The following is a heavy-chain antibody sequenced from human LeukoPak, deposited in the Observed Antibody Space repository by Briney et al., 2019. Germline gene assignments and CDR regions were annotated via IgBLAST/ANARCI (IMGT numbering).Heavy chain of an antibody. V-gene: IGHV4-39*07. J-gene: IGHJ4*02. D-gene: IGHD3-10*01. CDR2: IYYSGST. CDR1: GGSISSSSYY. CDR3: ATTINSEVWFGEPNY. Sequence: SETLSLTCTVSGGSISSSSYYWGWIRQPPGKGLEWIGSIYYSGSTYYNPSLKSRVTISVDTSKNQFSLKLSSVTAADTAVYYCATTINSEVWFGEPNYWGQGTLVTVSS.